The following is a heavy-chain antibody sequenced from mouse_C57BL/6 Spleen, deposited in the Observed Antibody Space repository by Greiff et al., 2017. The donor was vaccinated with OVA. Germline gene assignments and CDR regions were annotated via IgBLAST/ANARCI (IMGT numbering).Heavy chain of an antibody. D-gene: IGHD1-1*01. CDR2: IDPSDSYT. CDR3: ARFYYGSFYWYFDV. J-gene: IGHJ1*03. CDR1: GYTFTSYW. Sequence: VQLQQPGAELVMPGASVKLSCKASGYTFTSYWMHWVKQRPGQGLEWIGEIDPSDSYTNYNQKFKGKSTLTVDKSSSTAYMQLSSLTSEDSAVYYCARFYYGSFYWYFDVWGTGTTVTVSS. V-gene: IGHV1-69*01.